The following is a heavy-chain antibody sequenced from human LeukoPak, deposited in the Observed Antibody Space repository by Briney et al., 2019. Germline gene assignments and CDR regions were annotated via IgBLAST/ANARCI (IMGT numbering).Heavy chain of an antibody. D-gene: IGHD1-26*01. CDR2: IYYSGST. Sequence: SETLSLTCTVSGGSISSYYWSWIRQPPGKGLEWIGYIYYSGSTNYNPSLKSRVTISVDTSKNQFSLKLSSVTAADTAVYYCAREMGGSYYYYYGMDVWGQGTTVTVSS. V-gene: IGHV4-59*01. CDR3: AREMGGSYYYYYGMDV. CDR1: GGSISSYY. J-gene: IGHJ6*02.